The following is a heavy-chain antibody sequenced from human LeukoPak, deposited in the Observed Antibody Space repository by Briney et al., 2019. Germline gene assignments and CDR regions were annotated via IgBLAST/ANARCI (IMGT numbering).Heavy chain of an antibody. D-gene: IGHD6-13*01. Sequence: ASVKVSCKASGYTFIGYYMHWVRQAPGQGLEWMGWINPNSGGTNYAQKFQGWVTMTRDTSISTAYMELSRLRSDDTAVYYCARASSSWYDAFDIWGQGTMVTVSS. CDR1: GYTFIGYY. J-gene: IGHJ3*02. CDR3: ARASSSWYDAFDI. V-gene: IGHV1-2*04. CDR2: INPNSGGT.